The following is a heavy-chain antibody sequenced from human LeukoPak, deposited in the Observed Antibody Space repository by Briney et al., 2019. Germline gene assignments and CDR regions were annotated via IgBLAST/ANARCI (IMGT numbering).Heavy chain of an antibody. Sequence: GGSLRLSCAASGFTFSSYAMSWVRQAPGKGLEWVANINQDGSDKQYVDSVKGRFTISRDNAKNSVYLQMNRLRAEDTAVYYCARDSEEWLVPIDSWGQGTLLSVSS. V-gene: IGHV3-7*01. J-gene: IGHJ4*02. CDR2: INQDGSDK. D-gene: IGHD6-19*01. CDR1: GFTFSSYA. CDR3: ARDSEEWLVPIDS.